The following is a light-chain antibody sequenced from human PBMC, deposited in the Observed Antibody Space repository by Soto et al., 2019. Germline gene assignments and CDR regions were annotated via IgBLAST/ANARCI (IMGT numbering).Light chain of an antibody. Sequence: EIVLTQSPATLSLSPGETATLSCRASQSVRNYLAWYQQKPGQAPRLLIYDASNRATGIPARFSGTGSETDFTLTISSLAPEDFAFYYCQQRSKMPLTFGHGTKVYIK. CDR1: QSVRNY. J-gene: IGKJ1*01. CDR3: QQRSKMPLT. CDR2: DAS. V-gene: IGKV3-11*01.